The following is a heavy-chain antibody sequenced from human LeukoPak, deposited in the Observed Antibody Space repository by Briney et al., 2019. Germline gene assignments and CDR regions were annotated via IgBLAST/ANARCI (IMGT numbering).Heavy chain of an antibody. J-gene: IGHJ4*02. CDR2: IRYDGSNK. CDR1: EFTFSSYG. CDR3: AKNRHNSSFYYFDY. D-gene: IGHD6-13*01. Sequence: GGSLRLSCAASEFTFSSYGMHWVRQAPGKGLEWVTFIRYDGSNKYYADSVKGRFTVSRDNSKNTLYLQMNSLRAEDTAVYYCAKNRHNSSFYYFDYWGQGSLVTVSS. V-gene: IGHV3-30*02.